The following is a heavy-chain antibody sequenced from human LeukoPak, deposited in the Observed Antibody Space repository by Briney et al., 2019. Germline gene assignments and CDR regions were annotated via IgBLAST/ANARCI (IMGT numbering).Heavy chain of an antibody. CDR2: IYYSGST. CDR3: ASCWGAVAAICAFDI. D-gene: IGHD6-19*01. V-gene: IGHV4-59*12. J-gene: IGHJ3*02. Sequence: SETLSLTCTVSGGSISSYYWSWIRQPPGKGLEWIGYIYYSGSTNYNPSLKSRVTMSVDTSKNQFSLKLSSVTAADTAVYYCASCWGAVAAICAFDIWGQGTMVTVSS. CDR1: GGSISSYY.